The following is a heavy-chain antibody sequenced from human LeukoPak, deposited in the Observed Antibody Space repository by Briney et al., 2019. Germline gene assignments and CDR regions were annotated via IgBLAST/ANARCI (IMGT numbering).Heavy chain of an antibody. CDR1: GYALTELS. D-gene: IGHD5-24*01. Sequence: ASVKVSCKVSGYALTELSMHWVRQAPGKGLEWMGRFDPENGETVYAQKFQGRVTMTEDTSTDTAYMELSSLRSEDTAVYYCLRGDGDYWGQGTLVTVSS. CDR2: FDPENGET. CDR3: LRGDGDY. J-gene: IGHJ4*02. V-gene: IGHV1-24*01.